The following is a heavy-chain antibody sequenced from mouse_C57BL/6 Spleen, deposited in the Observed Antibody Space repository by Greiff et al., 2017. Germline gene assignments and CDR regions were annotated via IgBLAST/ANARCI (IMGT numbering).Heavy chain of an antibody. CDR3: ASLNYYGSRDAMDY. Sequence: EVQLQQSGPELVKPGASVKISCKASGYTFTDYYMNWVKQSHGKSLEWIGDINPNNGGTSYNQKFKGKATLTVDKSSSTAYMELRSLTSEDSAVYYCASLNYYGSRDAMDYWGQGTSVTVSS. J-gene: IGHJ4*01. CDR2: INPNNGGT. CDR1: GYTFTDYY. V-gene: IGHV1-26*01. D-gene: IGHD1-1*01.